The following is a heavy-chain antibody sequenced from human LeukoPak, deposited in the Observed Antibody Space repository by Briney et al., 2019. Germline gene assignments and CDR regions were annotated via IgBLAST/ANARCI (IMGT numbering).Heavy chain of an antibody. CDR2: IYWDDDK. CDR3: SRTRRGQIGWTNDY. D-gene: IGHD6-19*01. J-gene: IGHJ4*02. V-gene: IGHV2-5*02. Sequence: SGPTLVNPTQTLTLTCTFSGFSLTTTGVGVGWIRQPLGKALEWLALIYWDDDKRYSPSLKTRVTITKDTSKNQVVLTMTNMDPVDTATYYCSRTRRGQIGWTNDYWGQGTLVTVSS. CDR1: GFSLTTTGVG.